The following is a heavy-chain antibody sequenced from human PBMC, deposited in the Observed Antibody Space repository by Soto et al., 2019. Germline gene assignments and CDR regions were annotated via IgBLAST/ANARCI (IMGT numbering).Heavy chain of an antibody. CDR2: ISYDGSNK. J-gene: IGHJ6*02. CDR1: GFTFSSYG. V-gene: IGHV3-30*18. CDR3: AKDFLIAPSSGSDRGGYYGMDV. Sequence: GGSLRLSCAASGFTFSSYGMHWVRQAPGKGLEWVAVISYDGSNKYYADSVKGRFTISRDNSKNTLYLQMNSLRAEDTAVYYCAKDFLIAPSSGSDRGGYYGMDVWGQGTTVTVSS. D-gene: IGHD6-19*01.